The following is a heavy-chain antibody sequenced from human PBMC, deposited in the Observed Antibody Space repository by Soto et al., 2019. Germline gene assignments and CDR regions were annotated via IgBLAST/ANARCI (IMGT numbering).Heavy chain of an antibody. D-gene: IGHD6-13*01. Sequence: GGSLRLSCAASGFTFSSYGMHWVRQAPGKGLEWVAVISYDGSNKYYADSVKGRFTISRDNSKNTLYLQMNSLRAEDTAVYYCEKDFDPSSSFFNFDYGGQEPRVTFP. CDR2: ISYDGSNK. J-gene: IGHJ4*02. CDR1: GFTFSSYG. V-gene: IGHV3-30*18. CDR3: EKDFDPSSSFFNFDY.